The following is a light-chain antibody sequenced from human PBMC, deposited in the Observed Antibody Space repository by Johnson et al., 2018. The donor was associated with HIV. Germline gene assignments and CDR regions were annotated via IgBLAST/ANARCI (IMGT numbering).Light chain of an antibody. CDR1: SSNIGNNY. Sequence: HSVLTQPPSVSAAPGQKVTISCSGSSSNIGNNYVSWYQQLPGTAPKLLIYDNHKRPSGIPDRFSGSKSGTSATLGITVPQTADEAEYYCGTWDSSLSAAGVFGTGTKVTVL. CDR2: DNH. V-gene: IGLV1-51*01. J-gene: IGLJ1*01. CDR3: GTWDSSLSAAGV.